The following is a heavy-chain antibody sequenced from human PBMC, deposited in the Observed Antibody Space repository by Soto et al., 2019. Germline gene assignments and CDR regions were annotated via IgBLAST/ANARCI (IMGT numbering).Heavy chain of an antibody. J-gene: IGHJ6*02. Sequence: XSVMVSCKTSGLSFINCGRNWGRQDNGQGLEWMGWVSANNGHTNYTQNLQGRVSMTTDTSTSTAYMELRGLTFDDTAVYYCARGIESVKAKHFFYYYAMDVWGQGTTVTVSS. CDR3: ARGIESVKAKHFFYYYAMDV. V-gene: IGHV1-18*01. CDR2: VSANNGHT. CDR1: GLSFINCG. D-gene: IGHD2-8*01.